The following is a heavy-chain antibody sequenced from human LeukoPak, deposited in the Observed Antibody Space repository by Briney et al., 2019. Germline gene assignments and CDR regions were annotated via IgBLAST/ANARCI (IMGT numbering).Heavy chain of an antibody. J-gene: IGHJ4*02. CDR2: IYYTGIT. Sequence: SETLSLTCTVSGASITSSNYYWLWLRQPPGKGLEWIGSIYYTGITYYNLSLKSRVTISVDTSNYQCSLRLSSVTAADTAVYYCARGLNYGGSGYYFDPWGQGSLVTVSS. CDR1: GASITSSNYY. CDR3: ARGLNYGGSGYYFDP. D-gene: IGHD3-22*01. V-gene: IGHV4-39*07.